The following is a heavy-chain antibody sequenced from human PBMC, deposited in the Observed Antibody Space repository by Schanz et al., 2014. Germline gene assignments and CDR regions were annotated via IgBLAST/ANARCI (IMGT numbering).Heavy chain of an antibody. CDR3: ARDFHGYGPHLDY. Sequence: EVHLLESGGGLVEPGGSLRLSCATSGFSLDIFAVSWVRQAPGKGLEWVSSFNDGGVNKYYADSVKGRFTISSDNSKSTLYLQMNSLRAEDTAVYYCARDFHGYGPHLDYWGQGTLVNVSS. V-gene: IGHV3-23*01. CDR1: GFSLDIFA. J-gene: IGHJ4*02. CDR2: FNDGGVNK. D-gene: IGHD5-12*01.